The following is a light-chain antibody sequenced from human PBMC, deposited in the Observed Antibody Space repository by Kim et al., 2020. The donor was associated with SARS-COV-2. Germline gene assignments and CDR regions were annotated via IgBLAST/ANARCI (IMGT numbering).Light chain of an antibody. J-gene: IGKJ2*01. CDR3: QQYGSSPPYT. CDR2: RAS. V-gene: IGKV3-20*01. Sequence: PGERATLSCRASQSVYGNYLAWFQQKPGQAPRLLIYRASSRATDIPDRFSGSGSETDFTLTISRLEPEDFAVYYCQQYGSSPPYTFGQETKLEI. CDR1: QSVYGNY.